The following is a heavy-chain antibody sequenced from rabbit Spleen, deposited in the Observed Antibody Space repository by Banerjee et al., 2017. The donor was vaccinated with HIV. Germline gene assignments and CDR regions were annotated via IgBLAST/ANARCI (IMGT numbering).Heavy chain of an antibody. J-gene: IGHJ4*01. CDR1: GFTLSSYY. CDR2: IDPVFGIT. CDR3: VREVAAKFGL. D-gene: IGHD4-1*01. V-gene: IGHV1S7*01. Sequence: QLEESAGGLVQPGGSLKLSCKASGFTLSSYYMNWVRQAPGKGLEWIGYIDPVFGITYYANWVNGRFSISRENTQNTVYLQLDSLTAADTATYFCVREVAAKFGLWGPGTLVTVS.